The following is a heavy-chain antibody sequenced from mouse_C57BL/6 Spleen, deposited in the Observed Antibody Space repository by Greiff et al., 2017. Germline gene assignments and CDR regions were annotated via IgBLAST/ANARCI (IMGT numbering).Heavy chain of an antibody. V-gene: IGHV2-2*01. D-gene: IGHD4-1*01. CDR2: IWSGGST. CDR1: GFSLTSYG. J-gene: IGHJ4*01. Sequence: VKLMESGPGLVQPSQSLSITCTVSGFSLTSYGVHWVRQSPGKGLEWLGVIWSGGSTDYNAAFISRLSISKDNSKSQVFFKMNSLQADDTAIYYCARKRNWDVNYAMDYWGQGTSVTVSS. CDR3: ARKRNWDVNYAMDY.